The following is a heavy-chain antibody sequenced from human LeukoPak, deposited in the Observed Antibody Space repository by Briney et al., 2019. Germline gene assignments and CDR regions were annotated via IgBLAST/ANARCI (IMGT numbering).Heavy chain of an antibody. J-gene: IGHJ6*03. Sequence: GGSLRLSCAASGFTFTSYAMSWVRRAPGKGLEWVSVISGSGGSAFYGDSVKGRFTISRDSSKNTLYLQVNSLRAEDTAVYHCAKSYCSGGSCYSGEYYYYMDVWGKGTTVTVSS. CDR1: GFTFTSYA. D-gene: IGHD2-15*01. CDR2: ISGSGGSA. CDR3: AKSYCSGGSCYSGEYYYYMDV. V-gene: IGHV3-23*01.